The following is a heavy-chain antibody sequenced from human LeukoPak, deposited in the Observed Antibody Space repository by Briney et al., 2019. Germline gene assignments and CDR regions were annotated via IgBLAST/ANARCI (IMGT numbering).Heavy chain of an antibody. J-gene: IGHJ4*02. CDR3: TTVTLRPVGL. D-gene: IGHD3-10*01. Sequence: GGSPRLSCAASGLSFSRAWMSWVRQATGKGLEWVGRIKSRSDGGTTDYAAPVKGRFTISRDDSKNTLFLQVNSLKIEDTAVYYCTTVTLRPVGLWGQGTLVTVSS. CDR1: GLSFSRAW. V-gene: IGHV3-15*05. CDR2: IKSRSDGGTT.